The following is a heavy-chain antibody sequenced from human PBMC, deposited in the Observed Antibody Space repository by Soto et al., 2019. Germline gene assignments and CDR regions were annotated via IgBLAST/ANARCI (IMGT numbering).Heavy chain of an antibody. J-gene: IGHJ4*02. CDR3: ASFWLSDYHFDY. V-gene: IGHV4-61*01. CDR1: GASVSSPNYY. Sequence: SETLSLTCAVSGASVSSPNYYWSWIRQPPGKGLEWIGYIYHSGSTHYNPSLKSRVAVSLDTSKNQFSLKLSSVTAADTAVFYCASFWLSDYHFDYWGQGTLVTVSS. CDR2: IYHSGST. D-gene: IGHD3-3*01.